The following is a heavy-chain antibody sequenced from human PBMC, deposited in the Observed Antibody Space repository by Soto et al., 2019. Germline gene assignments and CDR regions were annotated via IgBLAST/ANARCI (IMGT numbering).Heavy chain of an antibody. Sequence: EVQLVESGGGLVQPGGSLKLSCAASGFTFSGSAMHWVRQASGKGLEWVGRIRSKANSYATAYAASVKGRFTISRDDSKNTAYLQMNSLKTEDMAVYYCTRRKYAVGATINWFDPWGQGTLVTVSS. CDR2: IRSKANSYAT. D-gene: IGHD1-26*01. V-gene: IGHV3-73*02. CDR1: GFTFSGSA. CDR3: TRRKYAVGATINWFDP. J-gene: IGHJ5*02.